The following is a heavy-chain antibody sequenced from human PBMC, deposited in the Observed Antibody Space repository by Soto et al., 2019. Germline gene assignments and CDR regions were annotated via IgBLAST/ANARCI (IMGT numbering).Heavy chain of an antibody. CDR1: GGSVSAAGYS. V-gene: IGHV4-30-2*01. Sequence: PSETLSLTCAVSGGSVSAAGYSWSWIRQPPGGGLEWIGYIYHSGTTLYNPSLKTRLTISLDRSNNRFSLTLTSMTAADTAVYYCARAQFYSGSGNYYHLMFGPWGQETKVTVSS. J-gene: IGHJ5*02. CDR2: IYHSGTT. D-gene: IGHD3-10*01. CDR3: ARAQFYSGSGNYYHLMFGP.